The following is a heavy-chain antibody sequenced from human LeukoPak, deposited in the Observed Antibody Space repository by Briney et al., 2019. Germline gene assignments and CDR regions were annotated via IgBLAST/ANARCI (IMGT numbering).Heavy chain of an antibody. Sequence: SETPSLTCTVSGASVSSASYWTWIRPPPGKGVEWIVHIYNGVNTNYNPSLKSRVTISVDTSKNQFSLRLNSVTAADTAVYYCARSRAFNSGAFDPWGQGSLVTVSS. CDR1: GASVSSASY. CDR2: IYNGVNT. D-gene: IGHD1-26*01. J-gene: IGHJ5*02. CDR3: ARSRAFNSGAFDP. V-gene: IGHV4-61*01.